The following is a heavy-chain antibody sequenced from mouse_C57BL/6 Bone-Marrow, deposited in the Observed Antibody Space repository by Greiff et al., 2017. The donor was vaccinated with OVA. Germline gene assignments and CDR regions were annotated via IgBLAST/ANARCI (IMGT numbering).Heavy chain of an antibody. Sequence: VQLQQPGTELVKPGASVKLSCKASGYTFTSYWMHWVKQRPGQGLEWIGNINPSNGGTNYNEKFKSKATLTVDKSSSTAYMQRSSLTSEDSAVYYWARLLTGTWAWFAYWGQGTLVTVSA. V-gene: IGHV1-53*01. J-gene: IGHJ3*01. CDR3: ARLLTGTWAWFAY. D-gene: IGHD4-1*01. CDR1: GYTFTSYW. CDR2: INPSNGGT.